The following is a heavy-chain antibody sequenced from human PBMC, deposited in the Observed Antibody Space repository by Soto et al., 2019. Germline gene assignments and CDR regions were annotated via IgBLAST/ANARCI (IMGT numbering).Heavy chain of an antibody. V-gene: IGHV1-18*01. J-gene: IGHJ5*02. D-gene: IGHD3-9*01. CDR3: AREVPDILTGYYSWFDP. Sequence: ASVKVSCKASGYTFTSYGISWVRQAPGQGLEWMGWISAYNGNTNYAQKLQGRVTMTTDTSTSTAYMELRSLRSDDTAVYYCAREVPDILTGYYSWFDPWGQGTLVTV. CDR1: GYTFTSYG. CDR2: ISAYNGNT.